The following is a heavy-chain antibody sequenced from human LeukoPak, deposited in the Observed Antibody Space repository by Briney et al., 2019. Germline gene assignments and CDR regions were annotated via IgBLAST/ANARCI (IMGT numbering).Heavy chain of an antibody. CDR2: ISSSSSYI. D-gene: IGHD6-13*01. V-gene: IGHV3-21*01. Sequence: GGSLRLSFAASGFTFSSYSMNWVRQAPGKGLEWVSSISSSSSYIYYADSVKGRFTISRDNAKNSLYLQMNSLRAEDTAVYYCAKGAGYSSSWYGHYFDYWGQGTLVTVSS. CDR3: AKGAGYSSSWYGHYFDY. CDR1: GFTFSSYS. J-gene: IGHJ4*02.